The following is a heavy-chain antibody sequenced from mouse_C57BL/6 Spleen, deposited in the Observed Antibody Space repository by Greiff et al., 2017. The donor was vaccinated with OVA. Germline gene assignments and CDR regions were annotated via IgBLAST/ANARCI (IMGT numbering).Heavy chain of an antibody. CDR3: ARSCGYPYFDY. CDR1: GYTFTDYN. J-gene: IGHJ2*01. D-gene: IGHD2-2*01. CDR2: INPKNGGT. Sequence: DVQLQESGPELVKPGASVKIPCKASGYTFTDYNMDWVKQSHGKSLEWIGDINPKNGGTTYNQKFKGKATVTVDKSSSTAYMELRSLTSEDTAVYYCARSCGYPYFDYWGQGTTLTVSS. V-gene: IGHV1-18*01.